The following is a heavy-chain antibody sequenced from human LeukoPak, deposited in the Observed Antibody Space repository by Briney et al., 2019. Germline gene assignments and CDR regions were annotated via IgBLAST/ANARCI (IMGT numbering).Heavy chain of an antibody. CDR2: ISSSSSTI. Sequence: PGGSLRLSCAASGFTFSSYSMNWVRQAPGKGLEWVSYISSSSSTIYYADSVKGRFTISRDNAKNSLYLQMNSLRAEDTAVYYCARDLVTMIVKDWYFDLWGRGTLVTVSS. J-gene: IGHJ2*01. V-gene: IGHV3-48*01. CDR3: ARDLVTMIVKDWYFDL. D-gene: IGHD3-22*01. CDR1: GFTFSSYS.